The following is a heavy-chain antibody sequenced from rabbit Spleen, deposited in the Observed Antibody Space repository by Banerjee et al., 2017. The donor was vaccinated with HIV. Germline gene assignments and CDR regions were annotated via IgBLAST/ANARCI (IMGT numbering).Heavy chain of an antibody. CDR3: ARDTGTSFSSYGMDL. CDR1: GFSFSNKYV. V-gene: IGHV1S45*01. J-gene: IGHJ6*01. CDR2: IAGSSSGFT. Sequence: QEQVVESGGGLVKPGASLTLTCTASGFSFSNKYVVCWVRQAPGKGLEWISCIAGSSSGFTYSATWATGRFTISKTSSTTVTLQMTSLTVADTATYFCARDTGTSFSSYGMDLWGPGTLVTVS. D-gene: IGHD7-1*01.